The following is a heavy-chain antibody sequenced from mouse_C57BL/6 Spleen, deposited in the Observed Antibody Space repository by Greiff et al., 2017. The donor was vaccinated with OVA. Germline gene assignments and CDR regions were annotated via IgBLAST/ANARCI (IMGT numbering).Heavy chain of an antibody. CDR3: AALTTVVEDYAMDY. Sequence: VQLMESGPGLVAPSQSLSITCTVSGFSLTSYAISWVRQPPGKGLEWLGVIWTGGGTNYNSALKSRLSISKDNSKSQVFLKMNSLQTDDTARYYCAALTTVVEDYAMDYWGQGTSVTVSS. CDR1: GFSLTSYA. D-gene: IGHD1-1*01. J-gene: IGHJ4*01. CDR2: IWTGGGT. V-gene: IGHV2-9-1*01.